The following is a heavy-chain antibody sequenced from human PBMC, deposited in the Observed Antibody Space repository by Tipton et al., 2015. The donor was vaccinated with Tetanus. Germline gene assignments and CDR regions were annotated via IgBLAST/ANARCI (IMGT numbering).Heavy chain of an antibody. CDR2: ISAYNGNT. V-gene: IGHV1-18*01. J-gene: IGHJ6*02. CDR1: GYTFTSYG. CDR3: AKEGPYNWNPDYYYYYGMDV. D-gene: IGHD1-20*01. Sequence: QSGAEVKKPGASVKVSCKASGYTFTSYGISWVRQAPGQGLEWMGWISAYNGNTNYAQKLQGRVTMTTDTSTSTAYMELRSLRSDDTAVYYCAKEGPYNWNPDYYYYYGMDVWGQGTTVTVSS.